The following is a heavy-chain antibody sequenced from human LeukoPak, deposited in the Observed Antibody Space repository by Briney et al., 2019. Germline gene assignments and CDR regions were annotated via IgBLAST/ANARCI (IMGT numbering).Heavy chain of an antibody. CDR3: ARYDPGVHP. CDR2: ISAYNGNT. CDR1: GGTFSSYA. D-gene: IGHD3-3*01. Sequence: ASVKVSCKASGGTFSSYAISWVRQAPGQGLEWMGWISAYNGNTNYPQKLQGRVTMTTDTPTSTAYMELRGLRSEDTAVYYCARYDPGVHPWGQGTLVTVSS. J-gene: IGHJ5*02. V-gene: IGHV1-18*01.